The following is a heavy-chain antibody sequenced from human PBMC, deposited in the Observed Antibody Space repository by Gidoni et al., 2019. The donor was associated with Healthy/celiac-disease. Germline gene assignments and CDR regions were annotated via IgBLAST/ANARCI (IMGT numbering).Heavy chain of an antibody. Sequence: QLQLQESGPGLVKPSETLSLPCTVSGGSLSSSSYYWGWIRPPPGQGLEWIGSIYSSGSTYYNPSLKRRITISVDTTKNQFPLKRGSVTAADTAVYYWASHNRGYSGSYHLPDYWGQGTLVTVSS. CDR2: IYSSGST. D-gene: IGHD1-26*01. CDR3: ASHNRGYSGSYHLPDY. J-gene: IGHJ4*02. V-gene: IGHV4-39*01. CDR1: GGSLSSSSYY.